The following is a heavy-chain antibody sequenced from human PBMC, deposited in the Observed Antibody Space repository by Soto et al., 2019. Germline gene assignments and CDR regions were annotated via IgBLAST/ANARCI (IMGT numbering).Heavy chain of an antibody. D-gene: IGHD1-26*01. CDR3: ARVRWELLGRGQGAGWFDP. J-gene: IGHJ5*02. V-gene: IGHV1-8*01. Sequence: QVQLVQSGAEVKKPGASVKVSCKASGYTFTSYDINWVRQATGQGLEWMGWMNPNSGNTGYAQKFQGRVTMTRNTSISTAYMELSSLRSEDTAVYYCARVRWELLGRGQGAGWFDPWGQGTLVTVSS. CDR2: MNPNSGNT. CDR1: GYTFTSYD.